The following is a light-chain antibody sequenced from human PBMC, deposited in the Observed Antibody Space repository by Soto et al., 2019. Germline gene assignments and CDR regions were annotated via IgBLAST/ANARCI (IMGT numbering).Light chain of an antibody. J-gene: IGKJ1*01. CDR1: QSVSSSF. CDR3: QQYGT. Sequence: EIVLTQSPGTLSLSPGERVTLSCRASQSVSSSFITWYQQKPGQAPRLLISGASSRATGIPDRFSGSGSGTDFTLTISRLEPEDFAVYFCQQYGTLGQGTKVELK. CDR2: GAS. V-gene: IGKV3-20*01.